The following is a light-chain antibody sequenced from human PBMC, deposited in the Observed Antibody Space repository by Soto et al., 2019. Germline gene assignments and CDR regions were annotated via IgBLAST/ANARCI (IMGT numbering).Light chain of an antibody. J-gene: IGKJ1*01. V-gene: IGKV1-5*01. CDR1: QTVSNR. CDR2: DVS. Sequence: DIQMTQSPSTLSASVGDRITITCRASQTVSNRLAGYRQRPGEAPKLLIYDVSNMGSGGPSRFRGSGSGTDFTLTISGLQPEDFATYYCQQYEGSPPWTFGRGTRVEI. CDR3: QQYEGSPPWT.